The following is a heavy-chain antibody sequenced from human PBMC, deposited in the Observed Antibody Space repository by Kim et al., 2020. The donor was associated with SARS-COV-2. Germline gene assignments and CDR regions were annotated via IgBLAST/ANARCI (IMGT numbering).Heavy chain of an antibody. J-gene: IGHJ2*01. D-gene: IGHD6-19*01. V-gene: IGHV1-46*01. Sequence: QRFQRRVTMTRDTSASTVYMDLSRLRSEDTAVYYCARAYSSGWRNGYFDLWGRGTLVTVSS. CDR3: ARAYSSGWRNGYFDL.